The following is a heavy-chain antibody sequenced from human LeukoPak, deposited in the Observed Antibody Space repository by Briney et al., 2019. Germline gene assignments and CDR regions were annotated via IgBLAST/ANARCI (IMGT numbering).Heavy chain of an antibody. V-gene: IGHV3-48*03. CDR3: AREPDDYGSGSYGPDV. CDR2: ISSSSMSI. Sequence: GGSLRLSCVASGFIFNNYEMNWVRQAPGKGLEWVSYISSSSMSIYYADSVKGRFTISRDNAQNSLYLQMNSLRAEDTAVYYCAREPDDYGSGSYGPDVWGKGTTVTISS. J-gene: IGHJ6*04. CDR1: GFIFNNYE. D-gene: IGHD3-10*01.